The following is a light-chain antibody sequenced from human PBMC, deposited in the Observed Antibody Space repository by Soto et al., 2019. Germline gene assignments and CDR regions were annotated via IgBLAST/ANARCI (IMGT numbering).Light chain of an antibody. CDR3: QAWDSRSYVV. V-gene: IGLV3-1*01. J-gene: IGLJ3*02. CDR1: KLGNKY. CDR2: QYN. Sequence: SYELTQPPSLSVSPGQTAIITCSGDKLGNKYTGWYQQKPGQSPVLVVYQYNKRPSGIHDRFSGSNSGNTATLTISGTQAMYEAVYYCQAWDSRSYVVFGGGTKRTVL.